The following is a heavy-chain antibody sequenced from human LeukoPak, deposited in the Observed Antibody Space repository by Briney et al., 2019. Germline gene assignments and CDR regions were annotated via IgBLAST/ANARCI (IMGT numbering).Heavy chain of an antibody. D-gene: IGHD6-13*01. J-gene: IGHJ4*02. CDR2: IYSGGST. CDR1: GFTFSSNY. V-gene: IGHV3-53*01. Sequence: PGGSLRLSCAASGFTFSSNYMSWVRQAPGKGLEWVSVIYSGGSTYYADSVKGRFTISRDNSKNTLYLQMNSLRAEDTAVYYCARDGSESSSWYYWGQGTLVTVSS. CDR3: ARDGSESSSWYY.